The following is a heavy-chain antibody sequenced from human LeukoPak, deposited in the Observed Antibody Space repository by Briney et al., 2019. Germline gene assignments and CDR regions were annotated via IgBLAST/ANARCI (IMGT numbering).Heavy chain of an antibody. J-gene: IGHJ4*02. D-gene: IGHD3-22*01. CDR2: ISYDESNK. CDR1: GFTFSSYA. V-gene: IGHV3-30*04. Sequence: GGSLRLSCAASGFTFSSYAMHWVRKAPAKGLGWVAVISYDESNKYYADSVKGRFTISRDNSKNTLYLQMNSLRAEDTAVYYCARGGRRDSSGSLFDYWGQGTLVTVSS. CDR3: ARGGRRDSSGSLFDY.